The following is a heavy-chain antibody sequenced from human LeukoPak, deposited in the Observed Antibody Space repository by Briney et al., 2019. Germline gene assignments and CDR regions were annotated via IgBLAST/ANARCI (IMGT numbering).Heavy chain of an antibody. J-gene: IGHJ6*03. CDR3: ARDRIGYSYGSSVDYYYYMDV. Sequence: GGSLRLSCAASGFTFSSYSMNWVRQAPGKGLEWVSSISSSSSYIYYADSVKGRFTISRDNAKNSLYLQMNSLRAEDTAVYYCARDRIGYSYGSSVDYYYYMDVWGKGTTVTVSS. CDR2: ISSSSSYI. V-gene: IGHV3-21*01. CDR1: GFTFSSYS. D-gene: IGHD5-18*01.